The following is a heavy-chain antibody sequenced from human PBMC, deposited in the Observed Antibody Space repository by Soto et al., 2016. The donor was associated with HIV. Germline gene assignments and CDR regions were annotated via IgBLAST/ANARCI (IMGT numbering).Heavy chain of an antibody. CDR2: ISGSGGST. CDR1: GFTFSSYA. J-gene: IGHJ4*02. Sequence: EVQLLESGGGLVQPGGSLRLSCAASGFTFSSYAMSWVRQAPGKGLEWVSAISGSGGSTYYADSVKGQFTISRDNSKNTLYLQMNSLRAEDTAVYYCAKEARPYFTMIAYFDYWGQGTLVTVSS. V-gene: IGHV3-23*01. CDR3: AKEARPYFTMIAYFDY. D-gene: IGHD3-22*01.